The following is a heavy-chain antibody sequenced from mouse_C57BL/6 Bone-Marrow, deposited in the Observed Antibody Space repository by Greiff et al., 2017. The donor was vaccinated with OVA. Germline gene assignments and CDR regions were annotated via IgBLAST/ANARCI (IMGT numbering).Heavy chain of an antibody. CDR2: ISGGGGNT. CDR1: GFTFSSYT. D-gene: IGHD2-1*01. Sequence: EVKLMQSGGGLVKPGGSLKLSCAASGFTFSSYTMSWVRQTPEKRLEWVATISGGGGNTYFLDSVKGRFTFSRDHAKSTVYLQMSSLRSEDTALYYCARHQNYGNTWFAYWGQGTLVTVSA. CDR3: ARHQNYGNTWFAY. J-gene: IGHJ3*01. V-gene: IGHV5-9*01.